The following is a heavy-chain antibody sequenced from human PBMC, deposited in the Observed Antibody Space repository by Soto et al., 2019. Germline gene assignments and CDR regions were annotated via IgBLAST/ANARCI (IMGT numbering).Heavy chain of an antibody. CDR2: VYNSGST. CDR3: ARVPLPTYFDL. Sequence: QVQLQESGPGLVKPSETLSLTCTVSGGSVSGGSYCWSWIRQPPGKGLECIGYVYNSGSTTYNPSLKGRFPISVATSKNQLSLGLRSVTAADTAVYYCARVPLPTYFDLWGRGTLVTVSS. V-gene: IGHV4-61*01. CDR1: GGSVSGGSYC. J-gene: IGHJ2*01.